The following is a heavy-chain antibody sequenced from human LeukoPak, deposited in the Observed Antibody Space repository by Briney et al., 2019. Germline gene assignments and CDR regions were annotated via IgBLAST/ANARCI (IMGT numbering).Heavy chain of an antibody. V-gene: IGHV4-61*02. Sequence: KPSETLSLTCTVSGGSINSRGYYWSWIRQPAGKGLEWIGRIYTSGSTNYNPSLKSRVTMSVDTSKNQFSLKLSSVTAADTAVYYCARSSRGHDYGDYIEDYWGQGTLVTVSS. CDR1: GGSINSRGYY. J-gene: IGHJ4*02. CDR2: IYTSGST. CDR3: ARSSRGHDYGDYIEDY. D-gene: IGHD4-17*01.